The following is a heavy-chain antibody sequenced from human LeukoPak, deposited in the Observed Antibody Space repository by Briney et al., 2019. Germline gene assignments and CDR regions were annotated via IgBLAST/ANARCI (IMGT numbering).Heavy chain of an antibody. CDR3: AKDRVAEAGTTHDFDY. V-gene: IGHV3-30*02. Sequence: GGSLSLSCAASGFTFSRYGMHWVRQAPGKGLEWVAFIRYDRSNRYYTDSVKGRFTISRDNSKNTLYLQMDSLRPEDTAVFYCAKDRVAEAGTTHDFDYWGQGTLVTVSS. D-gene: IGHD6-13*01. CDR2: IRYDRSNR. CDR1: GFTFSRYG. J-gene: IGHJ4*02.